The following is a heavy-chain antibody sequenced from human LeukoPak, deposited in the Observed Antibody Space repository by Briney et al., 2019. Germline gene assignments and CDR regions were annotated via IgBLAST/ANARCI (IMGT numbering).Heavy chain of an antibody. CDR1: GFTFSSYL. J-gene: IGHJ4*02. D-gene: IGHD5-24*01. CDR2: INSDGGST. Sequence: GGSLRLSCTASGFTFSSYLMHWVRQAPGKGLVWVSRINSDGGSTSYADSVKGRFTISRDNAKNTLYLQMNSLRAEDTAVYYCARRIQGMAPYYFDYWGQGTMVTVSS. V-gene: IGHV3-74*01. CDR3: ARRIQGMAPYYFDY.